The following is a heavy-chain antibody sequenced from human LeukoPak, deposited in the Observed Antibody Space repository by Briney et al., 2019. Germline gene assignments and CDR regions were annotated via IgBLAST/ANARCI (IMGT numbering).Heavy chain of an antibody. D-gene: IGHD6-13*01. CDR3: ARRARIAAAGTKDYYYYMDV. J-gene: IGHJ6*03. CDR2: INHSGST. Sequence: SETLSLTCAVYGGSFSGYYWSWIRQPPGKGLEWIGEINHSGSTNYNPSLKSRVTISVDTSKNQFSLKLSSVTAADTAVYYCARRARIAAAGTKDYYYYMDVWGKGTTVTVSS. V-gene: IGHV4-34*01. CDR1: GGSFSGYY.